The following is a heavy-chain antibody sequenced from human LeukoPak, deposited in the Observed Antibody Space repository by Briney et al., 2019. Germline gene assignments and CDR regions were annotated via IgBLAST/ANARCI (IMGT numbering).Heavy chain of an antibody. Sequence: SGGSLRLSCAASGFTFSDYYMSWIRQAPGKGLEWVANMVDDGNKKNYVDSVKGRFTISRDNVKSSLYLQMNSLRVEDTAVYYCARGRGIALWGQGTLVTVSS. V-gene: IGHV3-7*01. J-gene: IGHJ4*02. CDR2: MVDDGNKK. CDR1: GFTFSDYY. D-gene: IGHD6-13*01. CDR3: ARGRGIAL.